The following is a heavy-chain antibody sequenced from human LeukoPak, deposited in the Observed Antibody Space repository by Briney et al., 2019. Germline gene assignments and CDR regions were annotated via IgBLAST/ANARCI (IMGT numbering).Heavy chain of an antibody. CDR1: GGSISSYY. D-gene: IGHD6-13*01. CDR2: IYYSGST. J-gene: IGHJ6*03. V-gene: IGHV4-59*12. Sequence: SETLSLTCTVSGGSISSYYWSWIRQPPGKGLEWIGYIYYSGSTNYNPSLKSRVTISVDTSKNQFSLQLNSVTPEDTAVYYCAREEYSSSWYVPLLDYYYYMDVWGKGTTVTVSS. CDR3: AREEYSSSWYVPLLDYYYYMDV.